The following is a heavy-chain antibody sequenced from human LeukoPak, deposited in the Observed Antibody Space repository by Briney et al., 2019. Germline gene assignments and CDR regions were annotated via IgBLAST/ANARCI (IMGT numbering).Heavy chain of an antibody. J-gene: IGHJ3*02. CDR2: ISSSSSYI. Sequence: GGSLRLSCAACGFIFSSYSMNWVRRAPGKGLEWVSSISSSSSYIYYADSVKGRFTISRDNDKNSLYLQMNSLRAEDTAVYYCARGPTNYYDSSGYYPHAFDIWGQGTMVTVSS. D-gene: IGHD3-22*01. V-gene: IGHV3-21*01. CDR1: GFIFSSYS. CDR3: ARGPTNYYDSSGYYPHAFDI.